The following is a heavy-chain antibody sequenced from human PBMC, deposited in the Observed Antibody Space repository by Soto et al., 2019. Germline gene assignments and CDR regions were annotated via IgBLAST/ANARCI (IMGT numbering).Heavy chain of an antibody. J-gene: IGHJ4*02. D-gene: IGHD1-1*01. V-gene: IGHV3-74*01. CDR2: IGPDGSST. Sequence: GGSLRPSCPASGFTFSSIWMHWVRQAPGKGLVWVSHIGPDGSSTRDADSVQGRFTISRDNARNTLYLQMNSLRDEDTAVYYCARDNNWSYDYWGQGILVTVSS. CDR3: ARDNNWSYDY. CDR1: GFTFSSIW.